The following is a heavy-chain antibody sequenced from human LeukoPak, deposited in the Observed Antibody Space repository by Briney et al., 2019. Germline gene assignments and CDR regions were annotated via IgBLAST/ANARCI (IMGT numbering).Heavy chain of an antibody. V-gene: IGHV1-24*01. Sequence: ASVKVSCKVSGYTLTELSMHWVRQAPGKGLEWMGGFDPEDGETIYAQKFQGRVTMTTDTSTSTVYMELRSLRSDDTAVYYCARKFCGGDCNYLDSWGQGTLVTVSS. D-gene: IGHD2-21*02. J-gene: IGHJ4*02. CDR1: GYTLTELS. CDR3: ARKFCGGDCNYLDS. CDR2: FDPEDGET.